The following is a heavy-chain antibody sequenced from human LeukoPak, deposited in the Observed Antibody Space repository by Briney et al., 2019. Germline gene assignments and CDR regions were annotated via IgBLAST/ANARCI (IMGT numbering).Heavy chain of an antibody. CDR2: INQDGSAK. Sequence: GGSLRLSCVASGFTLSSHWMSWVRQAPGKGLEWVANINQDGSAKYFVDSVKGRFTISRDNAKNSMYLQMNSLRAEDTAVYYCARGGGMDVWGQGTTVTVSS. J-gene: IGHJ6*02. V-gene: IGHV3-7*01. CDR1: GFTLSSHW. CDR3: ARGGGMDV.